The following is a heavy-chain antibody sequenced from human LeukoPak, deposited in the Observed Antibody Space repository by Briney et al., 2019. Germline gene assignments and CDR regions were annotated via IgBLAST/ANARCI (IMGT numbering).Heavy chain of an antibody. CDR3: ATDFGAARPAY. CDR1: GYTFTDYY. J-gene: IGHJ4*02. V-gene: IGHV1-69-2*01. CDR2: VDPEDGET. Sequence: GASVKVSCKASGYTFTDYYMHWVQQAPGKGLEWMGRVDPEDGETIYAEKFQGGVTITADTSTDTAYMELSSLRSEDTAVYYCATDFGAARPAYWGQGTLVTVSS. D-gene: IGHD6-6*01.